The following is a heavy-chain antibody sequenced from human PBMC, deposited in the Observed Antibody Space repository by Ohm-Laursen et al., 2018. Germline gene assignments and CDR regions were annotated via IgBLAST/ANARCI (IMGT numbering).Heavy chain of an antibody. CDR1: GFTFSDYS. CDR2: ISSTGSTI. CDR3: VRDRRGGSIELRA. Sequence: SLRLSCTASGFTFSDYSMTWIRQAPGKGLEWISHISSTGSTIYYADSVRGRFTIYRDNAKNSLYLQMNSLRAEDTAVYYCVRDRRGGSIELRAGGQGALVTVSS. D-gene: IGHD6-6*01. V-gene: IGHV3-11*04. J-gene: IGHJ4*02.